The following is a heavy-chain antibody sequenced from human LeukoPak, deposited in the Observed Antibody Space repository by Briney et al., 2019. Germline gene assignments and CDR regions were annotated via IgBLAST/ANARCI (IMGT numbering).Heavy chain of an antibody. CDR2: MNPNSGNT. CDR1: GGTFSSYA. Sequence: ASVKVSCKASGGTFSSYAINWVRQATGQGHEWMGWMNPNSGNTGYAQKFQGRVTITRNTSISTAYMELSSLRSEDTAVYYCARGGNYDSSGYYDDAFDIWGQGTMVTVSS. CDR3: ARGGNYDSSGYYDDAFDI. J-gene: IGHJ3*02. V-gene: IGHV1-8*03. D-gene: IGHD3-22*01.